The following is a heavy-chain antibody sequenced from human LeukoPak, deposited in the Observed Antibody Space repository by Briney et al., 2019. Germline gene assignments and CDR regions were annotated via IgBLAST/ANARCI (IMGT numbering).Heavy chain of an antibody. CDR2: ISSSSSYI. V-gene: IGHV3-21*01. D-gene: IGHD4-17*01. CDR1: GFTFSSYS. J-gene: IGHJ4*02. CDR3: ARDFRYGDYVWNDY. Sequence: SGGSLRLSCAASGFTFSSYSMNWVRQAPGKGLEWVSSISSSSSYIYYADSVKGRFTISRDNAKNSLYLQMNSLRAEDTAVYYCARDFRYGDYVWNDYWGQGTLVTVSS.